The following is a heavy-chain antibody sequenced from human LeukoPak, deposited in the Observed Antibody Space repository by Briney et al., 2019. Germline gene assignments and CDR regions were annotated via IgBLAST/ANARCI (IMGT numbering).Heavy chain of an antibody. CDR3: VRVALYYYGSESYYFFEH. CDR2: ISVSGNT. Sequence: GGSLRLSCAASGFTLSSYAMSWVRQGPGKGLEWVSAISVSGNTYHADSVKGRFTISRDSSKNSLYLQMNTLRVEDTAIYYCVRVALYYYGSESYYFFEHWGQGTPVTASS. CDR1: GFTLSSYA. D-gene: IGHD3-10*01. J-gene: IGHJ4*02. V-gene: IGHV3-23*01.